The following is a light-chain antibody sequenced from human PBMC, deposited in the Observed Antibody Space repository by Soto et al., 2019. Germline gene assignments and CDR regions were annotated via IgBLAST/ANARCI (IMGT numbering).Light chain of an antibody. J-gene: IGLJ2*01. CDR2: EVS. CDR1: SSDVGGYNY. V-gene: IGLV2-14*01. Sequence: QSVLTQPASVSGSPGQSITISCTGTSSDVGGYNYVSWYQQHPGKAPKLMIYEVSNRPSGVSNRFSGSKSGNTASLTISGLQAEDEADYYCSSYTSRSTLLVFGGGTQLPVL. CDR3: SSYTSRSTLLV.